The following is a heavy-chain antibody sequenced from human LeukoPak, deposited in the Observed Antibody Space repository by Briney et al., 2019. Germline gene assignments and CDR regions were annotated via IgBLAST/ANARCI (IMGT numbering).Heavy chain of an antibody. V-gene: IGHV3-21*01. J-gene: IGHJ3*02. CDR3: ARESGEAFDI. CDR2: IGSSSSSI. D-gene: IGHD7-27*01. Sequence: KPGGSLRLSCAASGFTFSSYSMNWVRQAPGKGLEWVSAIGSSSSSIYYADSVKGRFTISRDNAKNSLYLQMNSLRAEDTAVYYCARESGEAFDIWGQGTMVTVSS. CDR1: GFTFSSYS.